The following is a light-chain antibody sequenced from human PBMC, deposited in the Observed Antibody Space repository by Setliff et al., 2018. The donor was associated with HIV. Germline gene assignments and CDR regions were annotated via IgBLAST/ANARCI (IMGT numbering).Light chain of an antibody. J-gene: IGLJ2*01. CDR1: SSNIGAGFN. Sequence: QSVLTQPPSMSGAPGQTVTLSCTGSSSNIGAGFNIHWYQNLAGRTPRLLIYDYNNRPSGVPDRFSGSKSGTSASLAITGLQAEDEGDYFCQSYDSGLSGVIFGGGTKVTVL. V-gene: IGLV1-40*01. CDR3: QSYDSGLSGVI. CDR2: DYN.